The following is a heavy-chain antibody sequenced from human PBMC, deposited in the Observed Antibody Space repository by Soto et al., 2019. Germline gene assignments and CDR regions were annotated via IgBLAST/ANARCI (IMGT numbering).Heavy chain of an antibody. CDR3: ARAASLVPAAIYDSWFGP. Sequence: PSETLSLTCAVSGGSIGSGGYSWSWIRQPPGKGLEWIGYIYHSGSTYYNPSLKNRVTISVDRSKNQFSLNLSSVTAADTAVYYCARAASLVPAAIYDSWFGPWGQGTLVTVSS. CDR2: IYHSGST. J-gene: IGHJ5*02. CDR1: GGSIGSGGYS. V-gene: IGHV4-30-2*01. D-gene: IGHD2-2*02.